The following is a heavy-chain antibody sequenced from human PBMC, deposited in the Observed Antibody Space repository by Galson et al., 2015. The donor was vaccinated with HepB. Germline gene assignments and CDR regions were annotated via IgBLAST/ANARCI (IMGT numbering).Heavy chain of an antibody. CDR2: IYHSGST. D-gene: IGHD2-2*01. V-gene: IGHV4-39*02. CDR1: GSSIDSSSYY. Sequence: ETLSLTCTVSGSSIDSSSYYWSWIRQPPRKGLEWIGSIYHSGSTYYNPSLKSRVTISVDTSKNHFSLKVTSVTAADTAVYYCARQDCSSSGCYGLDYFDSWGQGTLVTVSS. CDR3: ARQDCSSSGCYGLDYFDS. J-gene: IGHJ4*02.